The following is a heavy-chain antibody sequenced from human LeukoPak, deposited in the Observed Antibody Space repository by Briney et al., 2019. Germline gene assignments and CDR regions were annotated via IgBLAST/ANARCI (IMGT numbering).Heavy chain of an antibody. Sequence: SETLSHTCTVSGGSFSSYYWSWIRQPPGKGLEWIGYIYYSGSTNYNPSLKSRVTISVDTSKNQFSLKLSSVTAADTAVYYCARSIVATTNPDYWGQGTLVTVSS. D-gene: IGHD5-12*01. V-gene: IGHV4-59*01. J-gene: IGHJ4*02. CDR1: GGSFSSYY. CDR2: IYYSGST. CDR3: ARSIVATTNPDY.